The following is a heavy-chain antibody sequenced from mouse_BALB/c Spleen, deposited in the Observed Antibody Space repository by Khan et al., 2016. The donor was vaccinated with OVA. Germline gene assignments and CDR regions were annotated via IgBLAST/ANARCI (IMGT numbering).Heavy chain of an antibody. Sequence: VQLQQSGPELVKPGASVKMSRKASGYTFTNYVTHWVKQKPGQGLEWIGYINPENDGTRFHEKFKGKATLTSDKSSSTAYMELSSLTSEDSAVYYCAQEASNLDFSFAYWGQGTLVTVSA. V-gene: IGHV1S136*01. CDR3: AQEASNLDFSFAY. CDR2: INPENDGT. J-gene: IGHJ3*01. D-gene: IGHD4-1*01. CDR1: GYTFTNYV.